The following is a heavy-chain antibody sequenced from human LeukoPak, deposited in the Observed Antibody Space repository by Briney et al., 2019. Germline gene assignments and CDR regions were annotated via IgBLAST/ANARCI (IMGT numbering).Heavy chain of an antibody. CDR1: CGSFSGYY. J-gene: IGHJ4*02. V-gene: IGHV4-34*01. D-gene: IGHD3-10*01. CDR2: INHSGST. CDR3: ARSLLWFGELLSFDY. Sequence: SETLSLTCAVYCGSFSGYYWSWIRQPPVKGLEWIGEINHSGSTNYNPSLKSRVTISVDTSKNQFSLKLSSVTAADTAVYYCARSLLWFGELLSFDYWGQGTLVTVSS.